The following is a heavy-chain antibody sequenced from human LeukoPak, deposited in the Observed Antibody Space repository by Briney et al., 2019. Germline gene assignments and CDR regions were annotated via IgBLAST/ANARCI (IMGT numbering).Heavy chain of an antibody. D-gene: IGHD3-10*01. V-gene: IGHV1-18*01. CDR3: ARDYYGSGSYSWFDP. Sequence: ASVKVSCKASGYTFTSYGISWVRQAPGQGLEWMGWISAYNGNTNYTQKLQGRVTMTTDTSTSTAYMELRSLRSDDTAVYYCARDYYGSGSYSWFDPWGQGTLVIVSS. CDR2: ISAYNGNT. J-gene: IGHJ5*02. CDR1: GYTFTSYG.